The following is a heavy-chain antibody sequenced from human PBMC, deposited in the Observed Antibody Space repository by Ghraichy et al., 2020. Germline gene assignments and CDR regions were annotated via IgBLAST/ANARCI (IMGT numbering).Heavy chain of an antibody. D-gene: IGHD3-22*01. Sequence: GESLNISCATSGFIFSDYYIDWVRQAPGKGLEWVARSRNKANHYNPTIAASVTGRCTISRDHSRNLVFLQMNSLKTEDTAVYYCARVGSYGSRGYSLDAFDVWGQGTMVTVSS. V-gene: IGHV3-72*01. J-gene: IGHJ3*01. CDR2: SRNKANHYNP. CDR1: GFIFSDYY. CDR3: ARVGSYGSRGYSLDAFDV.